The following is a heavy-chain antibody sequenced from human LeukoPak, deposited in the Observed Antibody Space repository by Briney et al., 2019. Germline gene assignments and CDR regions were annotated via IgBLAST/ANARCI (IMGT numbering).Heavy chain of an antibody. V-gene: IGHV4-34*01. J-gene: IGHJ5*02. CDR2: INHSGST. Sequence: SETLSLTCAVYGGSFSGYYWSWIRQPPGKGLEWIGEINHSGSTNYNPSLKSRVTISVDTSKNQFSLKLSSVTAADTAVYYCARQPIRFLEWLWWFDPWGQGTLVTVSS. D-gene: IGHD3-3*01. CDR1: GGSFSGYY. CDR3: ARQPIRFLEWLWWFDP.